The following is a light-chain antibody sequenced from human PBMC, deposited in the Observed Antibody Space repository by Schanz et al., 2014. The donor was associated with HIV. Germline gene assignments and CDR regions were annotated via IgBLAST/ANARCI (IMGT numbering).Light chain of an antibody. V-gene: IGLV2-14*01. CDR3: QSYDKSLRVVV. CDR1: TSDVGAHNY. Sequence: QSALTQPASVSGSPGQSITISCTGTTSDVGAHNYVSWYQQLPGKAPKLMIYEGSKRPSGVPARFSGSTSGTSAYLAITGLQADDEADYYCQSYDKSLRVVVFGGGTKLTVL. J-gene: IGLJ2*01. CDR2: EGS.